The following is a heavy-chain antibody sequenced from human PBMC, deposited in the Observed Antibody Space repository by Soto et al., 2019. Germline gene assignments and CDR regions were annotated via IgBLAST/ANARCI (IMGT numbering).Heavy chain of an antibody. D-gene: IGHD1-20*01. CDR3: AGDPGIPGRYWYFDL. CDR1: GYKFTDYY. CDR2: VNPKRGDA. J-gene: IGHJ2*01. V-gene: IGHV1-2*04. Sequence: QVLLVQSGAEVKKPGASVKVSCKASGYKFTDYYIHWVRQAPGQGPEWMGWVNPKRGDAVYAQKFQGWVTMTRDTATTTAYLEVNRLKSDDTAVYYCAGDPGIPGRYWYFDLWGRGTLVTVSS.